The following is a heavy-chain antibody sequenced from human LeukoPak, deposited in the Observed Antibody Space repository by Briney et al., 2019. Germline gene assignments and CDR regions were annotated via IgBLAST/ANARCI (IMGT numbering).Heavy chain of an antibody. CDR1: EFTFSSYA. CDR3: ARDLGPTYCILDY. J-gene: IGHJ4*02. Sequence: GGSLRLSCAASEFTFSSYAFHWVRQAPGKGLEWVAFISYDGSNKFYADSVKGRFTISRDNSKNTLYLQMNSLRAEDTAVYYCARDLGPTYCILDYWGQGTLITVSS. CDR2: ISYDGSNK. D-gene: IGHD3-16*01. V-gene: IGHV3-30-3*01.